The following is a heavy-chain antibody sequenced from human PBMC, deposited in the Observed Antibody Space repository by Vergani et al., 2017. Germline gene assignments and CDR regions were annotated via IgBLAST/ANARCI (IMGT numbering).Heavy chain of an antibody. CDR2: IIPILGIT. J-gene: IGHJ5*02. CDR1: GGTFSSYA. Sequence: QVQLVQSGAAVKKPGSSVKVSCKASGGTFSSYAISWVRQAPGQGLEWMGRIIPILGITHYAQKFQGRLTITADKSTSTAYMELSSLRSEDTAVYYCARVPYSSSSRNPFDPWGQGTLVTVSS. V-gene: IGHV1-69*04. CDR3: ARVPYSSSSRNPFDP. D-gene: IGHD6-6*01.